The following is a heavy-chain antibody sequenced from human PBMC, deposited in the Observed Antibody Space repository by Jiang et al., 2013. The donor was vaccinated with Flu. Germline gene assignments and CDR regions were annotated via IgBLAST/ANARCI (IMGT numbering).Heavy chain of an antibody. Sequence: PGLVKPSETLSLNCRVSGGSLSSGSYYWGWIRQPPGKGLEWIGSIYYSGVTYYNPSLKSRVTISVDTSKNQFSLKLSSVSVADTALHYCARHSVDIVAATFNWYFDLWGRGTLVTVSS. CDR1: GGSLSSGSYY. D-gene: IGHD5-12*01. CDR3: ARHSVDIVAATFNWYFDL. V-gene: IGHV4-39*07. J-gene: IGHJ2*01. CDR2: IYYSGVT.